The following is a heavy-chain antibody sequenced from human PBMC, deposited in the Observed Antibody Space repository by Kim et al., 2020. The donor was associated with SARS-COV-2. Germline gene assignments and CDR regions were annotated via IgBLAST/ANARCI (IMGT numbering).Heavy chain of an antibody. CDR1: GFTFNTYG. Sequence: GGSLRLSCAAYGFTFNTYGMHWVRQAPGKGLEWVAVISYDGSNKYYADSVKGRFTISRDNSKNTLYLQMNSLRIEDTAVYYCAKSFSGSYFGYDYWGQGTLVPVSS. J-gene: IGHJ4*02. V-gene: IGHV3-30*18. CDR2: ISYDGSNK. CDR3: AKSFSGSYFGYDY. D-gene: IGHD1-26*01.